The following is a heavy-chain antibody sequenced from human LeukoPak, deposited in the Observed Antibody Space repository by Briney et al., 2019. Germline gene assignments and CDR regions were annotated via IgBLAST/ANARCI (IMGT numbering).Heavy chain of an antibody. Sequence: GESLKISCKGSGYSFTTYWIGWVRQMPGKGLEWMGIIYPDDSDTRYSPSFQGQVAISVDKSSSTAFLQWSSLTASDTAIYYCARHITSTDNGRRLDSWGQGTLVTVSS. V-gene: IGHV5-51*01. CDR1: GYSFTTYW. CDR3: ARHITSTDNGRRLDS. D-gene: IGHD1-1*01. J-gene: IGHJ4*02. CDR2: IYPDDSDT.